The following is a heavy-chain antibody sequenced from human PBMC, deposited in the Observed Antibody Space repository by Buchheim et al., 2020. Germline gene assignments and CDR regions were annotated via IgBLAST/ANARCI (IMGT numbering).Heavy chain of an antibody. D-gene: IGHD6-13*01. J-gene: IGHJ6*03. V-gene: IGHV3-7*01. CDR3: ARVASSSWYGVYYYYYMDV. CDR1: GFTFSSYW. CDR2: IKQDGSEK. Sequence: EVQLVESGGGLVQPGGSLRLSCAASGFTFSSYWMSWVRQAPGKGLEWVANIKQDGSEKYYVDSVKGRFTIFRDNAKNSLYLQMNSLRAEDTAVYYCARVASSSWYGVYYYYYMDVWGKGTT.